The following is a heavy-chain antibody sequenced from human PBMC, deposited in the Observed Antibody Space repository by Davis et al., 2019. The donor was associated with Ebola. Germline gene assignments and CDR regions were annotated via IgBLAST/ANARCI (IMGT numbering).Heavy chain of an antibody. D-gene: IGHD3-16*01. J-gene: IGHJ4*02. CDR3: VKRLDSYFEC. V-gene: IGHV3-74*01. CDR1: GFTFSRYW. CDR2: ISSDGGIT. Sequence: PGGSLRLSCAASGFTFSRYWMHWVRQAPGKGLVYVSRISSDGGITSYADSVKGRFTISRDNAKNTLYLHMNSLRADDAAVYYCVKRLDSYFECWGQGTLVTVSS.